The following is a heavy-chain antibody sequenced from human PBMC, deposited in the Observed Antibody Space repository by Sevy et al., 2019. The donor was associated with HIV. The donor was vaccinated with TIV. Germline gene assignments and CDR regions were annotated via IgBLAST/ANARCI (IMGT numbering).Heavy chain of an antibody. D-gene: IGHD3-3*01. CDR1: GFTFSSYA. CDR2: ISGSGGST. Sequence: GGSLRLSCAASGFTFSSYAMSWVRQAPGKGLEWVSAISGSGGSTYYADSVKGRFTISRDNSKNTLYLQMNSLRAEDTAVYYCAKDQTLYYDFWSGYYTGSGYYYYYGMDVWVQGTTVTVSS. CDR3: AKDQTLYYDFWSGYYTGSGYYYYYGMDV. V-gene: IGHV3-23*01. J-gene: IGHJ6*02.